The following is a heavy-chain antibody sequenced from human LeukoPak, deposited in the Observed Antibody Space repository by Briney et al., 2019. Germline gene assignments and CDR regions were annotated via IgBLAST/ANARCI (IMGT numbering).Heavy chain of an antibody. CDR2: IYHSGNT. V-gene: IGHV4-4*02. D-gene: IGHD6-19*01. CDR3: ASASSGWYDAFDV. Sequence: PSGTLSLTCAVSGAFISGSNWWSWVRPPPGKGLEWIGEIYHSGNTNYNPSLKSRVTISLDKSKNQFSLKLSSVTAADTAVYYCASASSGWYDAFDVWGQGTMVMVSS. J-gene: IGHJ3*01. CDR1: GAFISGSNW.